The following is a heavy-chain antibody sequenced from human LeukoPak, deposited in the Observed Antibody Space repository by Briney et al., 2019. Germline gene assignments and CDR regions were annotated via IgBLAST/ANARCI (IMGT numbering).Heavy chain of an antibody. CDR1: GYDFSGHY. Sequence: ASVNVSCKASGYDFSGHYMHWGRPAPGQGPGWMGWIKPSNGDTKYAQNFQGRVTMTRDTSISTAYMELSSLRSDDTSVYDCARGQACVWFGESRWFDPRGQGTLVTVSS. D-gene: IGHD3-10*01. CDR2: IKPSNGDT. V-gene: IGHV1-2*02. J-gene: IGHJ5*02. CDR3: ARGQACVWFGESRWFDP.